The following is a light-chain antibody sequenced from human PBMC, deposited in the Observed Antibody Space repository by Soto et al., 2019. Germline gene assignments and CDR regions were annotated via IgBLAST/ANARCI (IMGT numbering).Light chain of an antibody. CDR2: AAS. CDR1: QSISNH. V-gene: IGKV1-39*01. Sequence: DIQMTQSPSSLSASVEDRVIITCRASQSISNHLNWYQQKPGKAPKLLIFAASSLQSGVPSRFSGSRSAPDSTLTISSLQPEDFATYYCQQSYSSPPTFGQGTKVYIK. J-gene: IGKJ1*01. CDR3: QQSYSSPPT.